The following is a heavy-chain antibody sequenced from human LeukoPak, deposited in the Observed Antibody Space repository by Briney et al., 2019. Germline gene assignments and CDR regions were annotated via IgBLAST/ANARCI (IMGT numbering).Heavy chain of an antibody. J-gene: IGHJ4*02. CDR3: ARYCTSTTCILRGFDY. D-gene: IGHD2-2*01. Sequence: SETPPLPSPVFGYSFPPGHYSGWVRPPPRKGLGWIAVIYHTGSAHYNPSLKSRVTISVDTSKNQFSLKLSSVTAAGTAVYYCARYCTSTTCILRGFDYWGQGTLVTVSS. CDR2: IYHTGSA. V-gene: IGHV4-38-2*01. CDR1: GYSFPPGHY.